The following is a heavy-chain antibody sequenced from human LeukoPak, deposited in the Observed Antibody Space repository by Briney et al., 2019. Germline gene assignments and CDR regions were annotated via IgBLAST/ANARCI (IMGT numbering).Heavy chain of an antibody. CDR3: ARVSYDASGVIGLMYV. CDR2: ISSSSSIT. D-gene: IGHD3-22*01. J-gene: IGHJ6*02. Sequence: GGSLRLSCAASGFTFSDYQMSWVRQAPGKGLECVSYISSSSSITYYIDSVRGRFTISRDNAKQSLSLQMDNLRVEDTAVYYCARVSYDASGVIGLMYVWGQGTTVTVSS. CDR1: GFTFSDYQ. V-gene: IGHV3-11*01.